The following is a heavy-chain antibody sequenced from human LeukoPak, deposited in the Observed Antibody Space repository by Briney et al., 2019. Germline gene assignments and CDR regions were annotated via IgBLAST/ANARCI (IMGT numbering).Heavy chain of an antibody. V-gene: IGHV4-34*01. CDR3: ARDKKDYYYYYGMDV. CDR1: GGSFSGYF. Sequence: PSETLSLTCAAYGGSFSGYFWSWIRQPPGKGLEWIREINHSGSTNYNPSLKSRVTISVDTSKNQFSLKLSSVTAADTAVYYCARDKKDYYYYYGMDVWGKGTTVTVSS. J-gene: IGHJ6*04. CDR2: INHSGST.